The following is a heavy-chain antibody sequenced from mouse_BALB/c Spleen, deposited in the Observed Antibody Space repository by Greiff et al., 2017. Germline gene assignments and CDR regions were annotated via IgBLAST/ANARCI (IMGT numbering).Heavy chain of an antibody. Sequence: VKLMESGPGLVAPSQSLSITCTVSGFSLTSYGVHWVRQPPGKGLEWLGVIWAGGSTNYNSALMSRLSISKDNSKSQVFLKMNSLQTDDTAMYYCARDRTVVATGYFDYWGQGTTLTVSS. CDR3: ARDRTVVATGYFDY. V-gene: IGHV2-9*02. CDR2: IWAGGST. CDR1: GFSLTSYG. J-gene: IGHJ2*01. D-gene: IGHD1-1*01.